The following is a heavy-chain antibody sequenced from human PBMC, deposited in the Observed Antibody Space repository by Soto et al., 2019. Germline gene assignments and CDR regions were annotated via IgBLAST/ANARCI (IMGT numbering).Heavy chain of an antibody. J-gene: IGHJ4*02. V-gene: IGHV3-72*01. CDR3: TIEGAYPGPDFDY. Sequence: GVLRLSCAASGFTFSDRYMDWVRQAPGKGLEWVGRTKNKANSYTTEYAASVKGRFTISRDDSRNSVYLQMNSLKTDDTAVYYCTIEGAYPGPDFDYWGQGTLVTVSS. CDR2: TKNKANSYTT. CDR1: GFTFSDRY. D-gene: IGHD3-16*01.